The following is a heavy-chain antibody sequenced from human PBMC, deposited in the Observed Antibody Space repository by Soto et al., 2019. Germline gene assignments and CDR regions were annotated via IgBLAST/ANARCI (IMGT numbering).Heavy chain of an antibody. CDR1: VGSISSSSYY. CDR3: ARHGTAMVYYYYGMDV. J-gene: IGHJ6*02. CDR2: IYYSGST. Sequence: SETLSLTCTVSVGSISSSSYYWGWIRQPPGKGLEWIGSIYYSGSTYYNPSLKSRVTISVDTSKNQFSLKLSSVTAADTAVYYCARHGTAMVYYYYGMDVWGQGTTVTVSS. D-gene: IGHD5-18*01. V-gene: IGHV4-39*01.